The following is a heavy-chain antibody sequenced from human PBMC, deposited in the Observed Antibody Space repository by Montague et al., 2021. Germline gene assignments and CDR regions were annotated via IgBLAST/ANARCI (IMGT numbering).Heavy chain of an antibody. CDR1: GGSLNDYS. CDR2: IDYDGKA. J-gene: IGHJ5*02. V-gene: IGHV4-34*01. Sequence: SETLSLTCGVFGGSLNDYSWKWIRQVPGGGLQWLGEIDYDGKANYRPSFMGRVFMSLDMSKKHFHLRLTSVTAADTAIYYCSRGPKRAWFDPWGPGTSVTVSS. CDR3: SRGPKRAWFDP.